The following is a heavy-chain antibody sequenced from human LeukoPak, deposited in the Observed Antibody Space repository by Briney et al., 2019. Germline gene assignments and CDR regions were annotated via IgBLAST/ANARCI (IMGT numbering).Heavy chain of an antibody. CDR1: GYTFTGYY. V-gene: IGHV1-8*03. D-gene: IGHD4-17*01. CDR2: MNPNSGNT. J-gene: IGHJ4*02. Sequence: ASVKVSCKTSGYTFTGYYMHWVRQAPGQGLEWMGWMNPNSGNTGYAQKFQGRVTITRNTSISTAYMELSSLRSEDTAVYYCARGYYGFDYWGQGTLVTVSS. CDR3: ARGYYGFDY.